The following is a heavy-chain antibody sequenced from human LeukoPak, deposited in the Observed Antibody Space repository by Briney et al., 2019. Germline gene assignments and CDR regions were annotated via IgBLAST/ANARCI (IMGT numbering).Heavy chain of an antibody. J-gene: IGHJ5*02. D-gene: IGHD2-15*01. CDR1: GGTFSSYA. CDR2: IIPIFGTA. Sequence: ASVKVSCKASGGTFSSYAISWVRQAPGQGLEWMGGIIPIFGTANYAQKFQGRVTITADESTSTAYMELSSLRSEDTAVYYCARAAALVVVAATYWFDPWGQGTLVTVSS. V-gene: IGHV1-69*13. CDR3: ARAAALVVVAATYWFDP.